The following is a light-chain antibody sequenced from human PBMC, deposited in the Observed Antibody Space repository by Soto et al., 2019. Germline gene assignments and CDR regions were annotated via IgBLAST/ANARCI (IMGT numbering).Light chain of an antibody. CDR3: QKYRS. Sequence: DIQMTQSPSTVSASVGDRVTITCRASDIISSWLAWYQQKPGKPPRLLSFDASNLECGVPSRFSGSVSGTEFTLTISSLQPDDFASNYGQKYRSFGQGTKVEIK. CDR1: DIISSW. J-gene: IGKJ1*01. CDR2: DAS. V-gene: IGKV1-5*01.